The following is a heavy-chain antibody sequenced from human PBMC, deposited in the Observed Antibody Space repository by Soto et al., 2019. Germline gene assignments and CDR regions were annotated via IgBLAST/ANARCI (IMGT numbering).Heavy chain of an antibody. CDR3: AREGVTRYSYGYYYYGMDV. V-gene: IGHV1-2*04. J-gene: IGHJ6*02. CDR2: INTNSGGT. CDR1: GYTFTGYY. Sequence: QVQLVQSGAEVKKPGASVKVSCKASGYTFTGYYMHWVRQAPGQGLEWMGWINTNSGGTNYAQQFQGWVTMTRETSISTAYMELSSLRSDDTAVYYCAREGVTRYSYGYYYYGMDVWGQGTTVTVSS. D-gene: IGHD5-18*01.